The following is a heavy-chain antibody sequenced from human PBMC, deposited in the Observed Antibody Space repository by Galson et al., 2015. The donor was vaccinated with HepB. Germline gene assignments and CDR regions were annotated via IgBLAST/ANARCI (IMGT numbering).Heavy chain of an antibody. CDR3: ARPTGKSLERGGGAFDI. D-gene: IGHD1-1*01. V-gene: IGHV3-21*01. CDR1: GFTFSAYS. J-gene: IGHJ3*02. CDR2: ISSSSSYI. Sequence: SLRLSCAASGFTFSAYSINWVRQAPGKGLEWVSSISSSSSYIYYADPVKGRFTISRDNAKNSLYLQMNSLRAEDTAVYYCARPTGKSLERGGGAFDIWGQGTMVTVSS.